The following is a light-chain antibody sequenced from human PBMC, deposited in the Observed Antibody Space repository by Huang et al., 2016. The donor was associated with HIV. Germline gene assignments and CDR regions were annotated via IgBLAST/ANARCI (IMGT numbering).Light chain of an antibody. CDR1: QISSSD. V-gene: IGKV1-39*01. CDR3: QQRYSTPRT. CDR2: AAS. J-gene: IGKJ1*01. Sequence: DIQMTQSPSSLSASVGDRVTITCRASQISSSDLNCYQQKPGKAPNLLLYAASSLQSGVPSRFRRSGAGTDFTLTISVLQPEDLATYYCQQRYSTPRTCGQGTKVEIK.